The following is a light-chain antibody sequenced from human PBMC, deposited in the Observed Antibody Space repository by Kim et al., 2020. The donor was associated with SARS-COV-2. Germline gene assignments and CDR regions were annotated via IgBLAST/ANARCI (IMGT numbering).Light chain of an antibody. CDR3: SAWDSSLNVAI. CDR1: ISNVGDQG. J-gene: IGLJ2*01. Sequence: QAGLTQPPSVSKAVGQTATLTCSGNISNVGDQGAAWLQQHRGHPPKLLLYSNNNRPSGISERLSASRTGTTAFLTITGLQPEDEADYYCSAWDSSLNVAIFGGRTQLTVL. V-gene: IGLV10-54*01. CDR2: SNN.